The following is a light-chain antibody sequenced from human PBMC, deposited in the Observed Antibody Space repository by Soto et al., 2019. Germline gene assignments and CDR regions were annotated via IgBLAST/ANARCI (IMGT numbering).Light chain of an antibody. Sequence: EIVLTQSPGTLSLSPGERAPLSCRARQSVSSSYLAWYQQKPGQAPRLLIFGASSRATGIPDRFSGSGSGTDFTLTISRLEPEYFAVYYCQHYETFGQGTKVDIK. CDR1: QSVSSSY. V-gene: IGKV3-20*01. J-gene: IGKJ1*01. CDR3: QHYET. CDR2: GAS.